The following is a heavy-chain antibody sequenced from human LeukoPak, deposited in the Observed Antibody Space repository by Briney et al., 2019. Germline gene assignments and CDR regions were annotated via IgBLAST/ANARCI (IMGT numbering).Heavy chain of an antibody. D-gene: IGHD6-19*01. Sequence: PSETLSLTCTVSGGSISSYYWSWIRQPPGKGLEWIGYIYYSGSTNYNPSLKSRVTISVDTSKNQFSLKLSSVTAADTAVYYCARLAGYSSGWGDYWGQGTLVTVSS. CDR2: IYYSGST. CDR1: GGSISSYY. V-gene: IGHV4-59*08. CDR3: ARLAGYSSGWGDY. J-gene: IGHJ4*02.